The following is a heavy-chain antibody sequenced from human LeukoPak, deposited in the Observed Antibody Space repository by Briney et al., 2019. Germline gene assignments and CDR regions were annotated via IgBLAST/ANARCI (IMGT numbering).Heavy chain of an antibody. J-gene: IGHJ4*02. CDR3: ARYAERYCTNGVCSSLDY. Sequence: PSQTLSLTCTVSGGSISSGDYYWSWIRQPPGKGLEWIGYIYYSGSTYYNPSLKSRVTISVDTSKNQFSLKLSSVTAADTAVYYCARYAERYCTNGVCSSLDYWGQGTLVTVSS. CDR1: GGSISSGDYY. CDR2: IYYSGST. D-gene: IGHD2-8*01. V-gene: IGHV4-30-4*08.